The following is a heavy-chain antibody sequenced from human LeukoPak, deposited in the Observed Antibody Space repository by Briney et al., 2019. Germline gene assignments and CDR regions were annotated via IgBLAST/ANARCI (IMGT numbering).Heavy chain of an antibody. V-gene: IGHV3-7*01. Sequence: PGRSLRLSCAVSGFTFSSYWMSWVRQAPGKGLEWVANIKPDGSEKYYVDSVKGRFTISRDNAKNSLYLQMNSLRAEDTAVYYCARSLELKGGYFDYWGQGTLVTVSS. CDR1: GFTFSSYW. CDR3: ARSLELKGGYFDY. CDR2: IKPDGSEK. J-gene: IGHJ4*02. D-gene: IGHD1-7*01.